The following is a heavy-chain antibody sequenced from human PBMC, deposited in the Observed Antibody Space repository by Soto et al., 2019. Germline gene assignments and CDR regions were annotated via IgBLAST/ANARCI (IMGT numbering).Heavy chain of an antibody. CDR1: GGSISNYY. CDR3: ANRYYDGSGYLHDY. D-gene: IGHD3-22*01. V-gene: IGHV4-59*01. J-gene: IGHJ4*02. CDR2: IHSSANT. Sequence: PSETLSLTCTVSGGSISNYYWSWVRQPPGKRVEYIGYIHSSANTNYNPSLKSRVAVSVDTSKNQFSLRLSSVTAADTAVYYCANRYYDGSGYLHDYWGQGILVTVSS.